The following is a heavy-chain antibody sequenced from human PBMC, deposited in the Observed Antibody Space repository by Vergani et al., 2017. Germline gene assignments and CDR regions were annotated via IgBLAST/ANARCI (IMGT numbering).Heavy chain of an antibody. CDR1: GFTFSSYA. CDR2: ISGSGGST. V-gene: IGHV3-23*01. CDR3: AKDPPPCGDYLSWFDP. J-gene: IGHJ5*02. Sequence: EVQLLESGGGLVQPGGSLRLSCAASGFTFSSYAMSWVRQAPGKGLEWVSAISGSGGSTYYADSVKGRFTISRDNSKNTLYLQMNSLRAEETAVYYCAKDPPPCGDYLSWFDPWGQGTLVTVSS. D-gene: IGHD2-21*02.